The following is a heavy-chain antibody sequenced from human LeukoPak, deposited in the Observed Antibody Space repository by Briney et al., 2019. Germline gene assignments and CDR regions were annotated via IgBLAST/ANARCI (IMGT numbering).Heavy chain of an antibody. CDR2: INHNGNVN. CDR3: ARGGGLDV. J-gene: IGHJ6*02. D-gene: IGHD3-16*01. Sequence: GGSLRLSCAASGFTFSSYAVNWARQAPGKGLEWVASINHNGNVNYYVDSVKGRFTISRDNAKNSLYLQMSNLRAEDTAVYFCARGGGLDVWGQGATVTVSS. V-gene: IGHV3-7*03. CDR1: GFTFSSYA.